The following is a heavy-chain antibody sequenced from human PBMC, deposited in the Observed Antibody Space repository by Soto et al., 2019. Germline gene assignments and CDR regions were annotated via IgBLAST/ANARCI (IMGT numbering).Heavy chain of an antibody. CDR3: ARTSYDSSGTAADP. D-gene: IGHD3-22*01. J-gene: IGHJ5*02. V-gene: IGHV4-31*03. CDR1: GGSISSGGYY. Sequence: QVQLQESGPGLVKPSQTLSLTCTVSGGSISSGGYYWSWIRQHPGKGLEWIGYIYYIGSTYYNPSHKSRGTLSVDTSKNQFSLKLSSVTAADTAVYYCARTSYDSSGTAADPWGEGTLVTVSS. CDR2: IYYIGST.